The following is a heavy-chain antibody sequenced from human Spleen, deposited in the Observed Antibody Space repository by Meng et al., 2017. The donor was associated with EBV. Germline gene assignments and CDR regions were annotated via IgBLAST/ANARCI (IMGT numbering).Heavy chain of an antibody. CDR1: GGPFRNHA. CDR3: ASESGRGYTPDY. J-gene: IGHJ4*02. V-gene: IGHV1-69*01. D-gene: IGHD3-10*01. Sequence: QGRWVQLAAEVRKPGYTLKSPGKTSGGPFRNHAIRWVRQAPGQGLEWLGGFLPTLGAPNYAQKFHGRVSITADESTSTHYMDLSSLRSEDTAVYYCASESGRGYTPDYWGQGTLVTVSS. CDR2: FLPTLGAP.